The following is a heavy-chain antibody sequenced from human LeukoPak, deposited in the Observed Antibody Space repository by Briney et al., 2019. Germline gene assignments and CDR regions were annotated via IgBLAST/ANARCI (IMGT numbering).Heavy chain of an antibody. CDR1: GGSISSSKYY. D-gene: IGHD4-23*01. CDR3: ARLTTVITRGTFDI. Sequence: PSETLSLTCTVSGGSISSSKYYWGWIRQPPGKGLEWIGRFYTSGNSNYNPSLKSRVTMSLDTSKNQFSLNLSSVTAADTAVYYCARLTTVITRGTFDIWGQGTMVTVS. V-gene: IGHV4-39*07. J-gene: IGHJ3*02. CDR2: FYTSGNS.